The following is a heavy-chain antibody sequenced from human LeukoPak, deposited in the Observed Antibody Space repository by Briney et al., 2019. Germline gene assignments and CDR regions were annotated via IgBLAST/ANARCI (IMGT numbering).Heavy chain of an antibody. CDR1: GFTFDIYT. V-gene: IGHV3-23*01. D-gene: IGHD6-19*01. Sequence: GGSLRLSCAGSGFTFDIYTMNWVRQTPVRGLEWVSTISGSGDTTYYADSVKGRFTISRDNSKNTVYLQMNSLRVEDTALYYCAKSDCGRSGCYLIDFWGQGTPVTVSS. CDR2: ISGSGDTT. J-gene: IGHJ4*02. CDR3: AKSDCGRSGCYLIDF.